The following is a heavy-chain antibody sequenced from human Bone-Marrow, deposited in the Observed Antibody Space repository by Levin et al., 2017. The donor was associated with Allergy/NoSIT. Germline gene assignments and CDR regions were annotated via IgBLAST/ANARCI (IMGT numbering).Heavy chain of an antibody. Sequence: SETLSLTCTVSNGSIGDHYWSWIRQPPGKGLEWIGYIYYSGRTNQNPSLKSRVSISVDTSNNQVSLQLIPVTAADTAVYYCARGRVSATGRRDWFDPWGQGTLVTVSS. CDR1: NGSIGDHY. V-gene: IGHV4-59*11. CDR3: ARGRVSATGRRDWFDP. D-gene: IGHD6-13*01. J-gene: IGHJ5*02. CDR2: IYYSGRT.